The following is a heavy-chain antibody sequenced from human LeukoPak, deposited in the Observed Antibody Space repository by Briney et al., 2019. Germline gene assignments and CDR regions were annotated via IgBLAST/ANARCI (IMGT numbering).Heavy chain of an antibody. CDR2: IWPDGTIQ. Sequence: GGSLRLSCAASGFIFSYYGMHWVRQAPGKGLEWLAVIWPDGTIQYYADPVKGRFTISRDNSKNTLYLQLTGLRADDSAVYYCARHNHDWGWNFWGQGAQVTVSS. D-gene: IGHD2-8*02. CDR3: ARHNHDWGWNF. CDR1: GFIFSYYG. J-gene: IGHJ4*02. V-gene: IGHV3-33*01.